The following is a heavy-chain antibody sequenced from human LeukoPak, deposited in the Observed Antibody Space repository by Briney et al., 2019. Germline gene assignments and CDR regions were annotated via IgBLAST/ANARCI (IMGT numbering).Heavy chain of an antibody. V-gene: IGHV3-33*08. CDR1: GFTFSSHG. CDR2: IWYDGSYK. D-gene: IGHD2-2*01. J-gene: IGHJ4*02. CDR3: ARDKSTSCYYFDY. Sequence: GGSLRLSCEASGFTFSSHGMHWVRQAPGKGLEWVAVIWYDGSYKYYADSVKGQFTISRDNSNSTLYLQMNSLRAEDTAVYYCARDKSTSCYYFDYWGQGALVTVSS.